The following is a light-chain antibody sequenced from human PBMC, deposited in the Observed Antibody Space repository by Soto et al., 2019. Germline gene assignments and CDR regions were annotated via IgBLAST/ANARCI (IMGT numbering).Light chain of an antibody. J-gene: IGKJ1*01. V-gene: IGKV1-5*03. CDR1: QSINTW. CDR3: QQYNSYSRT. CDR2: KAS. Sequence: DFQMTQSPSTLSGSVGDRVTITCRASQSINTWLAWYQQKPGKAPKLLIYKASSLESGVPSRFSGSGSGTEFTLTISSLQPDDFATYYCQQYNSYSRTFGQGTKVDIK.